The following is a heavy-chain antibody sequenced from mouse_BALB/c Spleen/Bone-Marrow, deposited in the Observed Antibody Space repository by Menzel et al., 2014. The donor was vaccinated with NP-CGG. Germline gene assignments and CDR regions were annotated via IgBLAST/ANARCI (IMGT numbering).Heavy chain of an antibody. CDR1: GYTSTNYF. CDR2: INPSNDTP. D-gene: IGHD1-2*01. V-gene: IGHV1S81*02. Sequence: QVQLQQPGAELVKPGASVKLSCRVSGYTSTNYFVYWVKQRPGQGLEWIGEINPSNDTPNFNEKFKSKATLTVDKSSSTAYMQLSSLTSEDSAVYYCTRSGYYGYGWYFDVWGAGTTVTVSS. J-gene: IGHJ1*01. CDR3: TRSGYYGYGWYFDV.